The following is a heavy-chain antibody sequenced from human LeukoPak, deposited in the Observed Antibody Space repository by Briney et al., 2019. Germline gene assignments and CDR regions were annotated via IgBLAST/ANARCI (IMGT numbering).Heavy chain of an antibody. CDR1: GYTFTTYG. J-gene: IGHJ4*02. D-gene: IGHD3-22*01. V-gene: IGHV1-18*01. CDR3: ATDYYYDSSGSYYTVDY. CDR2: IITYNGNT. Sequence: ASVKVSCKASGYTFTTYGISWVRQAPGQGLEWMGYIITYNGNTNYAQKLQGRVTMTTDTSTSTAYMELRSLRSEDTAVYYCATDYYYDSSGSYYTVDYWGQGTLVTVSS.